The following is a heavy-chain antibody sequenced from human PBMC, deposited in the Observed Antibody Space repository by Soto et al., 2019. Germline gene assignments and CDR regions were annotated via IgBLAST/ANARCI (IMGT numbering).Heavy chain of an antibody. D-gene: IGHD4-17*01. J-gene: IGHJ6*03. CDR3: ARDSGGDYHNYYMGV. Sequence: QMQLVESGGGVVQPGTSLRLSCAASGFTFSNYAMHWVRQAPGKGLEWVTIIWYDGSDKNYGDSVKGRFTISRDNSKNTLYLQMNSLRVEDTAVYYCARDSGGDYHNYYMGVWGKGTTVTVSS. CDR1: GFTFSNYA. V-gene: IGHV3-33*01. CDR2: IWYDGSDK.